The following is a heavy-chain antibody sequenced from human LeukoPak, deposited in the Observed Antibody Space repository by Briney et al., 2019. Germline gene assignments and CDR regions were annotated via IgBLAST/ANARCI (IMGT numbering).Heavy chain of an antibody. CDR1: GFVFGSYA. V-gene: IGHV3-23*01. CDR2: ISGSGGTT. Sequence: PGGSLRLSCAASGFVFGSYAMTWVRQAPGKGLEWISSISGSGGTTYYADSVRGRFTISRDNSKNTLYLQMNSLRAEDTAVYYCARGPDRSHFDYWGQGTLVTVSS. J-gene: IGHJ4*02. CDR3: ARGPDRSHFDY.